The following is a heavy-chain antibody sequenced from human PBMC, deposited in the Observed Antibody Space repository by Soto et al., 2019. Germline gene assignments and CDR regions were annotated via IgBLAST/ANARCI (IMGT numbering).Heavy chain of an antibody. Sequence: QMQLVQSGPEVKKPGTSVKVSCKASGFTFTSSAVQWVRQARGQRLEWVGWIVVGSGNTNYSQKFEERVTSTRDMSTSTAYMELSSLRSEDAAVYYCASDSSTRQLLFDYWGQGTLVTGSS. CDR1: GFTFTSSA. V-gene: IGHV1-58*01. D-gene: IGHD2-2*01. J-gene: IGHJ4*02. CDR3: ASDSSTRQLLFDY. CDR2: IVVGSGNT.